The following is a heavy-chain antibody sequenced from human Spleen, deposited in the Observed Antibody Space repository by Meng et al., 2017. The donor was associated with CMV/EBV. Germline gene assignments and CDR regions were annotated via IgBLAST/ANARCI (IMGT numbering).Heavy chain of an antibody. J-gene: IGHJ4*02. CDR1: GFTFSTYG. CDR2: ISTTSSYI. D-gene: IGHD2/OR15-2a*01. Sequence: AASGFTFSTYGMNWVRQAPGKGLEWVSSISTTSSYIDYADSVKGRFTISRDNAKKSLYLQMNSLRAEDTAVYYCARDFSTAELSLDYWGQGTLVTVSS. CDR3: ARDFSTAELSLDY. V-gene: IGHV3-21*01.